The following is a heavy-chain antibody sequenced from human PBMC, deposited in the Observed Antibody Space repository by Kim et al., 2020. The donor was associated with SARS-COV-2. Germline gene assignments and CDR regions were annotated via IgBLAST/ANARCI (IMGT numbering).Heavy chain of an antibody. CDR1: GFTFSSYS. CDR3: ASVAAAGPTVYYYYGMDV. J-gene: IGHJ6*02. V-gene: IGHV3-21*01. Sequence: GGSLRLSCAASGFTFSSYSMNWVRQAPGKGLEWVSSISSSSSYIYYADSVKGRFTISRDNAKNSLYLQMNGLRAEDTAVYYCASVAAAGPTVYYYYGMDVWGQGTTVTVSS. D-gene: IGHD6-13*01. CDR2: ISSSSSYI.